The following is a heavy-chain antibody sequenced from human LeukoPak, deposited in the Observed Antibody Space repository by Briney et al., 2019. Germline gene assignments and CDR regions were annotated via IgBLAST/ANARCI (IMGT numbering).Heavy chain of an antibody. D-gene: IGHD4-23*01. V-gene: IGHV4-59*01. J-gene: IGHJ2*01. CDR3: ARSVVTLYWYFDL. CDR2: IYYSGST. CDR1: GGSISGYY. Sequence: SETLSLTCTDSGGSISGYYYNWIRQPPGKGLEGIGYIYYSGSTNYNPSLKSRVTISLDTSKNQFSLKLSSVTTADTAVYYCARSVVTLYWYFDLWGRGTLVTVSS.